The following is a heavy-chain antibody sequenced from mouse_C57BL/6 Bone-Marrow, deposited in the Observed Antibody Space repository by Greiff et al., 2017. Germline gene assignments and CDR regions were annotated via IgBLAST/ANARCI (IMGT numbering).Heavy chain of an antibody. CDR1: GFNIKDDY. CDR3: TTYYDNVY. CDR2: IDPENGDT. D-gene: IGHD2-4*01. V-gene: IGHV14-4*01. J-gene: IGHJ3*01. Sequence: VQLQQSGAELVRPGASVKLSCTASGFNIKDDYMHWVKQRPEQGLEWIGWIDPENGDTEYASKFQGKATITADTSSNTAYLQLSSLTSEDTAVYYCTTYYDNVYWGQGTLVTVSA.